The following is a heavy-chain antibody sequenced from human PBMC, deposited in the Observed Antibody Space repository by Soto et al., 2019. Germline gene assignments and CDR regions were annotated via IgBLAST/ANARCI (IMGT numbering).Heavy chain of an antibody. J-gene: IGHJ4*02. D-gene: IGHD3-16*01. CDR2: ISYDGSNK. CDR3: AKILRPPMGIDY. Sequence: QTGGSLRLSCAASGFTFSSYGMHWVRQAPGKGLEWVAVISYDGSNKYYADSVKGRFTISRDNSKNTLYLQMNSLRAEDTAVYYCAKILRPPMGIDYWGQGTLVTVSS. V-gene: IGHV3-30*18. CDR1: GFTFSSYG.